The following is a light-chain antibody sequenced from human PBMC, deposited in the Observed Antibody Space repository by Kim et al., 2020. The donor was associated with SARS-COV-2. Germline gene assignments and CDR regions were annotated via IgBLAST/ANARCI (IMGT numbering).Light chain of an antibody. CDR3: QQSYSTPHT. Sequence: ASVGDIVTITCRASQSISSYLNWYQQKPGKAPKLLIYAASSLQSGVPSRFSGSGSGTDFTLTISSLQPEDFATYYCQQSYSTPHTFGQGTRLEIK. V-gene: IGKV1-39*01. CDR1: QSISSY. CDR2: AAS. J-gene: IGKJ5*01.